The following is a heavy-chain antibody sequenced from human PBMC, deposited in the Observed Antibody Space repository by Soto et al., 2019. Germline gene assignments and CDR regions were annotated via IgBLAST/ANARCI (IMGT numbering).Heavy chain of an antibody. Sequence: SETLSLTCAVSDFSISSGHYWGWIRQPPGKGLEWIGSIYHSGTTYNNPSLKSRVTMSVDKSKNQFSLKLSSVTAADTAVYSCARWRNDCSTTSCYHFDYWRQGTLVIVSS. CDR3: ARWRNDCSTTSCYHFDY. CDR2: IYHSGTT. D-gene: IGHD2-2*01. CDR1: DFSISSGHY. J-gene: IGHJ4*02. V-gene: IGHV4-38-2*01.